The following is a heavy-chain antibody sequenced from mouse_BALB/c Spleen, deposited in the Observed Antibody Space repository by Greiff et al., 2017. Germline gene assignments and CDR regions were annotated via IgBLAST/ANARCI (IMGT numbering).Heavy chain of an antibody. CDR2: ISTYYGDA. V-gene: IGHV1S137*01. CDR1: GYTFTDYA. D-gene: IGHD2-14*01. Sequence: QVQLQQSGAELVRPGVSVKISCKGSGYTFTDYAMHWVKQSHAKSLEWIGVISTYYGDASYNQKFKGKATMTVDKSSSTAYMELARLTSEDSAIYYCARAGVREFAYWGQGTLVTVSA. J-gene: IGHJ3*01. CDR3: ARAGVREFAY.